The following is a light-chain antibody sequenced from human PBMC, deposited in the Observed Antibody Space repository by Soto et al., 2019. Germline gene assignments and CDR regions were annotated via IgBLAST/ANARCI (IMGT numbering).Light chain of an antibody. Sequence: DIQMTQSPSTLSASVGDRVTITCRASQSISSWLAWYQQKPGEAPKLLIYKASSLESGVPSRFSGSGSGTEFTLTISSLQPDDFATYYCQQYNSSRTFGQGTKVDIK. CDR3: QQYNSSRT. J-gene: IGKJ1*01. CDR2: KAS. CDR1: QSISSW. V-gene: IGKV1-5*03.